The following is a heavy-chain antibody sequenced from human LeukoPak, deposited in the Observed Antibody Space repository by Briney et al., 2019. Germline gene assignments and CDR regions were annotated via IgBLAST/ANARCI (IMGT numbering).Heavy chain of an antibody. CDR2: IGGSGETT. D-gene: IGHD3-22*01. CDR1: GFTFSSYG. CDR3: AKTHGYFDQ. Sequence: QPGGSLRLSCAASGFTFSSYGMTWLRQTPAKGLEWVSAIGGSGETTYYSDSVKGEFTISRDNSKNTLFLQMNSLRVEDAAMYYCAKTHGYFDQWGQGTLVAVSS. V-gene: IGHV3-23*01. J-gene: IGHJ4*02.